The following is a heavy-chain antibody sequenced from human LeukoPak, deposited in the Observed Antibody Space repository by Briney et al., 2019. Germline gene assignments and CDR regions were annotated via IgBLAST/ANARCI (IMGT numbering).Heavy chain of an antibody. Sequence: GGSLRLSCAASGFTVSSNYMSWVRQAPGKGLEWVSLISGDGGSTYYADSVKGRFTISRDNSKNSLFLQMNSLRTEDTALYYCAKDNYVWGTYGTDYWGQGTLVTVSS. CDR2: ISGDGGST. CDR1: GFTVSSNY. V-gene: IGHV3-43*02. CDR3: AKDNYVWGTYGTDY. D-gene: IGHD3-16*01. J-gene: IGHJ4*02.